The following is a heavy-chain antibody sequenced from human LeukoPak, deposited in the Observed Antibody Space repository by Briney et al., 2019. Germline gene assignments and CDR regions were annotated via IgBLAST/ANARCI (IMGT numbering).Heavy chain of an antibody. Sequence: SETLSLTCSVSGGSISSSSNYWGWIRQPPGKGLEWIGSMYYSGTTYYSPSLKSRVTISVDTSKNQFSLKLSSVTAADTAVYYCATASGSVDAFDIWGQGTMVTVSS. CDR3: ATASGSVDAFDI. CDR2: MYYSGTT. D-gene: IGHD1-26*01. V-gene: IGHV4-39*07. J-gene: IGHJ3*02. CDR1: GGSISSSSNY.